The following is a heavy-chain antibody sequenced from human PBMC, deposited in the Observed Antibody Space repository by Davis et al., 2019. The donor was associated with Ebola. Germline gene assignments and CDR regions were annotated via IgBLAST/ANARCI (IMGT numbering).Heavy chain of an antibody. CDR2: IWYDGRNQ. CDR1: GFTLSGYG. J-gene: IGHJ6*04. CDR3: VRDTYYYYNTMDV. Sequence: GESLKISCAASGFTLSGYGLHWVRQPPGKGLEWVAVIWYDGRNQYYADSVKGRVTISRDNSKNTLYLQMNSLRAEDTAVYYCVRDTYYYYNTMDVWGKGTTVTVSS. V-gene: IGHV3-33*01.